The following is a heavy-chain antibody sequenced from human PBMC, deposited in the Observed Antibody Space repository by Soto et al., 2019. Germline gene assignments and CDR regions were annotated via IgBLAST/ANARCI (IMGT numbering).Heavy chain of an antibody. V-gene: IGHV3-33*01. D-gene: IGHD1-26*01. Sequence: QVQLVESGGGVVQPGRSLRLSCAASGFTSSSYGMHWVRQAPGKGLEWVAVIWYDGSNKYYADSVKGRFTISRDNSKNTLYLQMNSLRAEDTAVYYCARDGGWEWELLPDFDYWGQGTLVTVSS. CDR3: ARDGGWEWELLPDFDY. J-gene: IGHJ4*02. CDR2: IWYDGSNK. CDR1: GFTSSSYG.